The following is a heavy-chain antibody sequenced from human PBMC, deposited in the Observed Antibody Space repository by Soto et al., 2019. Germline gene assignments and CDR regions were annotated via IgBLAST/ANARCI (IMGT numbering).Heavy chain of an antibody. CDR3: ATLVPAPIKLFPRLGWFDP. CDR2: IIPITDTA. J-gene: IGHJ5*02. CDR1: GGTFSSET. Sequence: QVQLVQSGAEVKKPGSSVKVACKASGGTFSSETITWVRQAPGQGLEWMGGIIPITDTANYAQNFRGRVTITADASTSTVYMDISSLRSEDTAVYYCATLVPAPIKLFPRLGWFDPWGQGTLVTVSS. V-gene: IGHV1-69*01. D-gene: IGHD2-2*02.